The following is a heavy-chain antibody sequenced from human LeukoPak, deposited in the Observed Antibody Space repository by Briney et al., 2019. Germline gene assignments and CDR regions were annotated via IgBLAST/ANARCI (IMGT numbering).Heavy chain of an antibody. Sequence: GASVKVSCKASGGTFSSYAISWVRQAPGQGLEWMGGIIPIFGTANYAQKFQGRVTITADESTSTAYMELSSLRSEDTAVYYCARANSYGHYYYYMDVWGKGTTVTVSS. CDR3: ARANSYGHYYYYMDV. CDR2: IIPIFGTA. CDR1: GGTFSSYA. D-gene: IGHD5-18*01. V-gene: IGHV1-69*13. J-gene: IGHJ6*03.